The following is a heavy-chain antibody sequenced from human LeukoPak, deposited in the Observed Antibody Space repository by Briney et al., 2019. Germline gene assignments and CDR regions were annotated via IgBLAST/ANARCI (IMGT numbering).Heavy chain of an antibody. CDR3: ARVSGSYASPTPFDY. V-gene: IGHV1-18*01. J-gene: IGHJ4*02. D-gene: IGHD1-26*01. CDR2: ISAYNGNT. Sequence: GASVKVSCKASGYTFTSYGISWVRQAPGQGLEWMGWISAYNGNTNYAQKLQGRVTMTTDTSTSTAHMELRSLRSDDTAVYYCARVSGSYASPTPFDYWGQGTLVTVSP. CDR1: GYTFTSYG.